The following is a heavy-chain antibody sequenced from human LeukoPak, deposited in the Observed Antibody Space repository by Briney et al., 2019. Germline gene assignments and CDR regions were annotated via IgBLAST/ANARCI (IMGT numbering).Heavy chain of an antibody. V-gene: IGHV4-31*03. J-gene: IGHJ4*02. D-gene: IGHD3-10*01. CDR2: IYYSGST. Sequence: PSETLSLTCTVSGGSISSGGYYWSWIRQHPGKGLEWIGYIYYSGSTYYIPSLKSRVTISVDTSKNQFSLKLSSVTAADTAVYYCASGALWFGELPSFDYWGQGTLVSVPS. CDR3: ASGALWFGELPSFDY. CDR1: GGSISSGGYY.